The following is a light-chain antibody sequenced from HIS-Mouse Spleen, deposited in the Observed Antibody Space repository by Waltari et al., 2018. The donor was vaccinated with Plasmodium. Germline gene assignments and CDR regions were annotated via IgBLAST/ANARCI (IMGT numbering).Light chain of an antibody. CDR2: EDS. CDR1: ALPKKY. V-gene: IGLV3-10*01. Sequence: SYELTQPPSVSVSPGQTARITCSGDALPKKYAYWYQQKSGQAPVLVIYEDSKRPSGIPESFSGSSSGTMATLTISGAQVEDEADYDCYSTDSSGNHRVFGGGTKLTVL. CDR3: YSTDSSGNHRV. J-gene: IGLJ3*02.